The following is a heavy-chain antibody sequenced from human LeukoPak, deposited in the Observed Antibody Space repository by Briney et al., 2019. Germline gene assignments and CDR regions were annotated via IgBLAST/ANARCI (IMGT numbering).Heavy chain of an antibody. D-gene: IGHD4-17*01. CDR1: GFTFSTYA. Sequence: GSLRLSCAASGFTFSTYAMSWVRQAPGKGLEWVSSISGGVGSTYYADSVKGRFTISRDNSKNTLYLQMNSLRAEDTAVYYCAKDVYGDYGGLVYWGQGTLVTVSS. J-gene: IGHJ4*02. V-gene: IGHV3-23*01. CDR2: ISGGVGST. CDR3: AKDVYGDYGGLVY.